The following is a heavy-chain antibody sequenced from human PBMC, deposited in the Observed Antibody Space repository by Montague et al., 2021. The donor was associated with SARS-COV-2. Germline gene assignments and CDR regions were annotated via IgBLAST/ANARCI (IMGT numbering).Heavy chain of an antibody. Sequence: SETLSLTCTVSGGSVTSGDYYWTWIRQPPGKGLEWIGYIYNTGRTNYXXXLKSRVTISMDTSKNQFSLKVDSVSAADTAVYYCATEMPAYDVFDIWGQGTTVTVSS. CDR2: IYNTGRT. J-gene: IGHJ3*02. V-gene: IGHV4-61*08. D-gene: IGHD2-2*01. CDR1: GGSVTSGDYY. CDR3: ATEMPAYDVFDI.